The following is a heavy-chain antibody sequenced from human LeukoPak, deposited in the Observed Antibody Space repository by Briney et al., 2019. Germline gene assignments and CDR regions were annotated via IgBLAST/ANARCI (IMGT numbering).Heavy chain of an antibody. CDR2: ISAYNGNT. CDR3: ARAQVVRGVIMYFDY. D-gene: IGHD3-10*01. CDR1: GYTFTSYG. J-gene: IGHJ4*02. Sequence: GASVXXSCKASGYTFTSYGISWVRQAPGQGLEWVGWISAYNGNTNYAQKLQGRVTITTDTSTSTDYMELRSLRSDDTAVYYCARAQVVRGVIMYFDYWGQGTLVTVSS. V-gene: IGHV1-18*01.